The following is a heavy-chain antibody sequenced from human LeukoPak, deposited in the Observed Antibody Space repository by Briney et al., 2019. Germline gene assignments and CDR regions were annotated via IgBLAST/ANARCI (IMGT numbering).Heavy chain of an antibody. CDR1: GGSISSYY. CDR3: ARTTEGGYTYDYFYYYYMDV. D-gene: IGHD5-18*01. Sequence: PSETLSLTCTVSGGSISSYYWSWIRQPPGKGLEWIGYIHYSGSTNYKSSLKSRVTISVGTSKNQFSLKLSSVTAADTAVYYCARTTEGGYTYDYFYYYYMDVWGKGTTVTISS. J-gene: IGHJ6*03. V-gene: IGHV4-59*01. CDR2: IHYSGST.